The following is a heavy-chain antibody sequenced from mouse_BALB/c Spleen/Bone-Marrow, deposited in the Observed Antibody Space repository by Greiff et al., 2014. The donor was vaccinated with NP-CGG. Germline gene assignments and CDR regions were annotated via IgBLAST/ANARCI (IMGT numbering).Heavy chain of an antibody. CDR2: IRNRANGYTT. CDR1: GFTFTDYY. D-gene: IGHD2-3*01. V-gene: IGHV7-3*02. Sequence: VQLKESGGGLVQPGGSLRLSCATSGFTFTDYYMNWVRQPPRKALEWLGFIRNRANGYTTELSASVKGRFTISRDNSQSILYLQINTLRAEDSATYYCARYDGYSDNAMDYWGQGTSVTVSS. J-gene: IGHJ4*01. CDR3: ARYDGYSDNAMDY.